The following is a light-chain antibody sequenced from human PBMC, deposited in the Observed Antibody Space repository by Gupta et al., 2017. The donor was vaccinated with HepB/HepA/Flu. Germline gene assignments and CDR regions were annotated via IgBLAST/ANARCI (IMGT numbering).Light chain of an antibody. Sequence: DIVMTQSPLSLPVTPGEPASISCRSSQTLLHTNGYNYLDWYLQKPGQSPQLLIYLASNRASGVPHRFSGTSSCKAFTLKISRGDAPDVVVYYCCQELETRYTFGRGTKVVIK. CDR2: LAS. J-gene: IGKJ4*01. V-gene: IGKV2-28*01. CDR3: CQELETRYT. CDR1: QTLLHTNGYNY.